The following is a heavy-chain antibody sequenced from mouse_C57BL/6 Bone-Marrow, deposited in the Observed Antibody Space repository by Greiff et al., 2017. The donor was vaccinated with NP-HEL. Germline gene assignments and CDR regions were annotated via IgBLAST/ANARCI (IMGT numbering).Heavy chain of an antibody. CDR3: ARPSTGTFFDY. CDR2: FNSDGGST. Sequence: EVKLMESGGGLVQPGESLKLSCESNEYEFPSHDMSWVRKTPEKRLELVAAFNSDGGSTYYPDTMERRFIISRDNTKKTLYLQMSSLRSEDTALYYCARPSTGTFFDYWGQGTTLTVSS. J-gene: IGHJ2*01. D-gene: IGHD4-1*02. CDR1: EYEFPSHD. V-gene: IGHV5-2*01.